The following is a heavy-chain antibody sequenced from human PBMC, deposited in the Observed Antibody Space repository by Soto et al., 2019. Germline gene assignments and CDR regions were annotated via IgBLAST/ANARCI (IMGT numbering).Heavy chain of an antibody. V-gene: IGHV3-23*01. CDR1: GFTFSSYA. D-gene: IGHD4-17*01. CDR2: ISGSGGST. Sequence: EVQLLESGGGLVQPGGSLSLSCAASGFTFSSYAMNWVRQAPGRGLEWVSVISGSGGSTYYPDPVKGRFTISRDNSKNTLYLQMNSLRAEDTAVYYCAKRTVGWYFDLWGRGTLVTVSS. J-gene: IGHJ2*01. CDR3: AKRTVGWYFDL.